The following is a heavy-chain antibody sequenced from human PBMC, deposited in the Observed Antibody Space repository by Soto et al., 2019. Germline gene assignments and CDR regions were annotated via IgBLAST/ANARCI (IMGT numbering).Heavy chain of an antibody. Sequence: GGSLRLSCAASGFTFSSYAMSWVRQAPGKGLEWVSAISGSGGSTYYADSVKGRFTISRDNSKNTLYLQMNSLRAEDTAVYYFAKVPPYCGGDCYSTYFDYWGQGTLVTVSS. CDR2: ISGSGGST. V-gene: IGHV3-23*01. J-gene: IGHJ4*02. D-gene: IGHD2-21*01. CDR3: AKVPPYCGGDCYSTYFDY. CDR1: GFTFSSYA.